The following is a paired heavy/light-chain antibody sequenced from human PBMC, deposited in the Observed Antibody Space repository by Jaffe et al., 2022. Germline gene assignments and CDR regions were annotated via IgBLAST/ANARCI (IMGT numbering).Light chain of an antibody. V-gene: IGKV2-28*01. CDR2: RAS. CDR1: QSLLHSDGNSY. Sequence: DIVMTQSPLSLPVTPGEPASISCRSSQSLLHSDGNSYLDWYLQKPGQSPQLLIYRASNRASGVPDRFSGSGSGTDFTLKISRVEAADVGVYYCMQALRAPLTFGGGTKVEIK. J-gene: IGKJ4*01. CDR3: MQALRAPLT.
Heavy chain of an antibody. J-gene: IGHJ4*02. D-gene: IGHD3-10*01. Sequence: EVQLVESGGGLVQPGGSLRISCTASGFTFRNQEMNWFRQAPGQGPEWLSYISGSSDLITYADSVKGRFTISRDNAKNSLFLQMNSLRTEDTAVYYCATGNNMASKRWGQGTLVIVSS. CDR1: GFTFRNQE. V-gene: IGHV3-48*03. CDR2: ISGSSDLI. CDR3: ATGNNMASKR.